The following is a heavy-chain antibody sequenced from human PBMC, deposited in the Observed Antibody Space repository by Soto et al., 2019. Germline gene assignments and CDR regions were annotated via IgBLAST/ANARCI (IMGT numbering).Heavy chain of an antibody. Sequence: PSETLSLPCAVSGGSISSINWWSWVRQPPGKGMEWIGDSYHSGSTNYNPSLKSRVTISVDKSKNQFSLNLSSLAAADTAVYDCARGGGWKGYYYYGMDFLGQLTTVAESS. D-gene: IGHD1-1*01. CDR1: GGSISSINW. CDR3: ARGGGWKGYYYYGMDF. J-gene: IGHJ6*02. CDR2: SYHSGST. V-gene: IGHV4-4*02.